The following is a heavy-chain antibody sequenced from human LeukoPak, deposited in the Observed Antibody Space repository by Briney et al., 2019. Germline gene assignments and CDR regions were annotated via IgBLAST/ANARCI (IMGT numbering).Heavy chain of an antibody. CDR3: ARGILVTVYAAFDY. V-gene: IGHV4-34*01. CDR2: IIHSGST. Sequence: SETLSLTCGVYGGSFSGYYWTWIRQSPGMGLEWIGEIIHSGSTNYNPSLTSRVTISVDTSKKQFSLELSSVTAADTAVYYCARGILVTVYAAFDYWGQETLVTVSS. CDR1: GGSFSGYY. J-gene: IGHJ4*02. D-gene: IGHD2-8*01.